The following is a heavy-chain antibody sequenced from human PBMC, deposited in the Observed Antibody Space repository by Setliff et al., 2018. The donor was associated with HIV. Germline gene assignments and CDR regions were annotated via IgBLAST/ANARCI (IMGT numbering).Heavy chain of an antibody. CDR2: MHYSGST. J-gene: IGHJ4*02. CDR3: ARHSFPFGGKGVDY. CDR1: GGSIITGTYY. V-gene: IGHV4-39*01. Sequence: PSETLSLTCTVSGGSIITGTYYWGWIRQPPGKGLEWIGSMHYSGSTYYNPSLKSRVTISVDTSKNQFSLKLSSVTAADTAVYYCARHSFPFGGKGVDYWGQGTLVTVSS. D-gene: IGHD2-15*01.